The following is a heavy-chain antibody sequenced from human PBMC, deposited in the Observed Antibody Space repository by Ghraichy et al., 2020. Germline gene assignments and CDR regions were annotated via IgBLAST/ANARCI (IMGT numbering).Heavy chain of an antibody. CDR3: AKDISVGAAAGPFDY. J-gene: IGHJ4*02. V-gene: IGHV3-9*01. Sequence: GGSLRLSCAASGFIFNDYAMHWVRQTPGKGLEWVSGISWDNDNIGYADSVKGRFTISRDNAKNSLYLQMHSLRAEDTALYYCAKDISVGAAAGPFDYWGQGTLVTVSS. D-gene: IGHD6-13*01. CDR1: GFIFNDYA. CDR2: ISWDNDNI.